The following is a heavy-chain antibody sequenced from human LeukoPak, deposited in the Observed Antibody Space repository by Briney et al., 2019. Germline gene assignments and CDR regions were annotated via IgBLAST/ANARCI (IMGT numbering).Heavy chain of an antibody. CDR1: GGSFSGYY. J-gene: IGHJ4*02. CDR3: ARPRHWGSWDY. CDR2: INHSGST. Sequence: SKTLSLTCAVYGGSFSGYYWSWIRQPPGKGLEWIGEINHSGSTNYNPSLKSRVTISVDTSKNQFSLKLSSVTAADTAVYYCARPRHWGSWDYWGQGTLVTVSS. V-gene: IGHV4-34*01. D-gene: IGHD7-27*01.